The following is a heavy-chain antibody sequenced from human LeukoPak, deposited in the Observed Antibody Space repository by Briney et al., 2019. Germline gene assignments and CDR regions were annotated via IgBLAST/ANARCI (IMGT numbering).Heavy chain of an antibody. Sequence: PSETLSLTCAVYGGSFSGYYWSWIRQPPGKGLEWIGEINHSGSTNYNPSLKSRVTISVDTSKNQFSLKLTSMTAADTAVYYCARVPHYYFGYGYFDSWGQGTLVTVSS. CDR2: INHSGST. J-gene: IGHJ4*02. V-gene: IGHV4-34*01. D-gene: IGHD3-10*01. CDR3: ARVPHYYFGYGYFDS. CDR1: GGSFSGYY.